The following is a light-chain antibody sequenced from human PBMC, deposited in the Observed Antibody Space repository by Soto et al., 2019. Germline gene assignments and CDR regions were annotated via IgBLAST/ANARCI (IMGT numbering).Light chain of an antibody. CDR2: GAS. CDR3: QQYGGSPYT. CDR1: QYIATSY. J-gene: IGKJ2*01. V-gene: IGKV3-20*01. Sequence: EIVLTQSPGTLSLSPGEGATLSCRSSQYIATSYLAWYQQRRGQAPRLLIYGASSRATGIPDRFSGSGSGIDFTLTISRLEPEDFAVYYCQQYGGSPYTFGQGTTVEIK.